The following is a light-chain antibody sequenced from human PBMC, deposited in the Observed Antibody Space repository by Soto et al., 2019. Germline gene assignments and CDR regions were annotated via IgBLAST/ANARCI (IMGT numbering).Light chain of an antibody. CDR1: QSVSSNY. Sequence: EIVLTQSPGTLSLSPGERATLSCRASQSVSSNYLAWYQQKPGQAPRLLIYGATNRATGIPDRFSGSVSGADFTLTISRLQSEDFAVYYCQQYNNWPPLTFGGGTKVDIK. CDR3: QQYNNWPPLT. J-gene: IGKJ4*01. V-gene: IGKV3-20*01. CDR2: GAT.